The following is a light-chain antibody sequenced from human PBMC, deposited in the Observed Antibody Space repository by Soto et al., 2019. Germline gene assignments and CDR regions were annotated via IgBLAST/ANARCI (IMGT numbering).Light chain of an antibody. V-gene: IGKV1-39*01. J-gene: IGKJ4*01. CDR3: HQNYGSPLT. CDR2: TAT. Sequence: DIQMTQSPSSLSASLGDRVTITCRASQSIRSYLNWFQQKPGKAPKLLIYTATSLQSGVPSRFSGIGPGTDCTLTISNLQPEDFATYYCHQNYGSPLTFGGGTKVESK. CDR1: QSIRSY.